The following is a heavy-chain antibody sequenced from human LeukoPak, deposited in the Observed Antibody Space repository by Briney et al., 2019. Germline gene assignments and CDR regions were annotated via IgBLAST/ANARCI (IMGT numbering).Heavy chain of an antibody. CDR3: ARGQARLSWFDP. CDR2: ISHSGST. D-gene: IGHD6-19*01. V-gene: IGHV4-38-2*02. J-gene: IGHJ5*02. Sequence: SETLSLTCSVSGNSISSGYYWGWIRQPPGKGLKWIGSISHSGSTYYNPSLKSRVTISVDTSKNQFSLKLRSVTAADTAVYYCARGQARLSWFDPWGQGTLVTVSS. CDR1: GNSISSGYY.